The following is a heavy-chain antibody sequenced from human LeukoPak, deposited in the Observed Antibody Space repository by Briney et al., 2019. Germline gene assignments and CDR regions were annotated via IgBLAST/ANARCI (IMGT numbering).Heavy chain of an antibody. CDR3: VRGVANYYYGLDV. V-gene: IGHV3-23*01. Sequence: GGSLRLSCAASGFTFSSYAMSWVRQAPGKGLEWVSAISGSGGSTYYADSVKGRFTISRDNAKSSLYLNMNSLRAEDTAVYYCVRGVANYYYGLDVWGQGTTVTVSS. J-gene: IGHJ6*02. CDR2: ISGSGGST. CDR1: GFTFSSYA.